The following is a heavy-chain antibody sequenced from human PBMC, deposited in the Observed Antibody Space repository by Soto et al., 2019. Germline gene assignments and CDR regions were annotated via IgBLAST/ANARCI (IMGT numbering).Heavy chain of an antibody. J-gene: IGHJ4*02. CDR2: ISSSDSTI. D-gene: IGHD2-15*01. CDR3: ARAPRYCSAGSCHALEY. Sequence: QVQLVESGGGLVKPGGSLRLSCAASGFTFSDYCMSWIRQAPGKGLEWVSYISSSDSTIYYADSVKGRFTISRDNAKNSLYLQMNSLRAEDTGVYYCARAPRYCSAGSCHALEYWGQRTRVTVSS. CDR1: GFTFSDYC. V-gene: IGHV3-11*01.